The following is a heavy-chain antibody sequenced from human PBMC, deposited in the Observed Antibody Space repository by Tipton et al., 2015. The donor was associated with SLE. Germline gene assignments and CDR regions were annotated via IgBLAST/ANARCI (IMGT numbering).Heavy chain of an antibody. CDR2: IYTGGST. Sequence: TLSLTCTVSGGSISSGDYLWSWIRQPAGKGLEWIGHIYTGGSTNYNSSLKSRVTISVDKSKNQFSLKLSSVTAADTAMYYCARDRRFLESFRAYYYMDVWGKGTTVTVSS. V-gene: IGHV4-61*09. CDR3: ARDRRFLESFRAYYYMDV. J-gene: IGHJ6*03. D-gene: IGHD3-3*01. CDR1: GGSISSGDYL.